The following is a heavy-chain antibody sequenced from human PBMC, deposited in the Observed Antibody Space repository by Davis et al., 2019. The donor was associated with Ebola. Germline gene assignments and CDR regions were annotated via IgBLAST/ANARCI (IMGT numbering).Heavy chain of an antibody. D-gene: IGHD3-3*01. V-gene: IGHV1-69*04. CDR2: IIPILGIA. Sequence: AASVKVSCKASGGTFSSYAISWVRQAPGQGLEWMGRIIPILGIANYAQKFQGRVTITADKSTSTAYMELSSLRSEDTAVYYCARPWGRDFWSGYYFWGQGTLVTVSS. J-gene: IGHJ4*02. CDR3: ARPWGRDFWSGYYF. CDR1: GGTFSSYA.